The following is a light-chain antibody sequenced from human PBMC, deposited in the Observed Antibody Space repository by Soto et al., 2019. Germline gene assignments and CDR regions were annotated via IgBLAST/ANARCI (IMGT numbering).Light chain of an antibody. CDR2: KVS. Sequence: DVVMTQSPLFLPVTLGQPASVSCRSSQSLVDSDGNTHLSWYQQRPGQSPRRLIYKVSNRDSRVPDRFSGSGSGTDFTLKISRVEAEDVGVYYCMQGTQWPRTFGQGTKVEIK. V-gene: IGKV2-30*01. J-gene: IGKJ1*01. CDR3: MQGTQWPRT. CDR1: QSLVDSDGNTH.